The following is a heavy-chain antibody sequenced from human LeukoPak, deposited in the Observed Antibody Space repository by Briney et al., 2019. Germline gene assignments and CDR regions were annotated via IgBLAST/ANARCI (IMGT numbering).Heavy chain of an antibody. CDR1: GFTFSSYS. J-gene: IGHJ4*02. D-gene: IGHD3-22*01. Sequence: MPGGSLRLSCAASGFTFSSYSMNWVRQAPGKGLEWVSSISSSSSYIYYADSVKGRFTISRDNAKNSLYLQMNSLRAEDTAVYYCARDPTYYYDNLGYWGQGTLVTVSS. V-gene: IGHV3-21*01. CDR3: ARDPTYYYDNLGY. CDR2: ISSSSSYI.